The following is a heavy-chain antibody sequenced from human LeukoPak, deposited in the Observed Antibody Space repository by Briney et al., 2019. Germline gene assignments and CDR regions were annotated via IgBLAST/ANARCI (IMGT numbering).Heavy chain of an antibody. D-gene: IGHD3-22*01. CDR3: AKDSLHYYDSSGYYYVPSGDMDV. Sequence: PGGSLRLSCAASGFIFRKYGMNWVRQAPGKGLEWVSGIYTDHNTRYADSVKGRFTISRDNSKNTLYLQMDSLRAEDTAVYYCAKDSLHYYDSSGYYYVPSGDMDVWGQGTTVTVSS. CDR2: IYTDHNT. J-gene: IGHJ6*02. CDR1: GFIFRKYG. V-gene: IGHV3-23*05.